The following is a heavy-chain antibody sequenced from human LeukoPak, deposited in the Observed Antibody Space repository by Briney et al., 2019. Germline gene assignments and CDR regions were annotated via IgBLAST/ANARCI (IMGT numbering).Heavy chain of an antibody. CDR1: GFTFSGYG. V-gene: IGHV3-30*02. Sequence: GGSLRLSCAASGFTFSGYGMHWVRQAPGKGLEWVAFIRLDGSDEYYGDSVKGRFTISRDNSKNTLYLQMNSLRPEDTAVYYCARYHSQNFFYWGQGSLVTVCS. CDR2: IRLDGSDE. CDR3: ARYHSQNFFY. J-gene: IGHJ4*02. D-gene: IGHD2-15*01.